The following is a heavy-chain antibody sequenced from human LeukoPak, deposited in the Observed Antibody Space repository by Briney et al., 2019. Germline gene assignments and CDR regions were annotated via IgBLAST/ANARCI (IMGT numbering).Heavy chain of an antibody. Sequence: PGGSLRLSCAASGFTVSSNYMSWVRQAPGKGLEWVSVIYSGGSTYYADSVKGRFTISRDNSKNALYLQMYSLRAEDTAVYYCARVDYYDSSGYVDYWGQGTLVTVSS. CDR1: GFTVSSNY. V-gene: IGHV3-66*01. J-gene: IGHJ4*02. CDR3: ARVDYYDSSGYVDY. D-gene: IGHD3-22*01. CDR2: IYSGGST.